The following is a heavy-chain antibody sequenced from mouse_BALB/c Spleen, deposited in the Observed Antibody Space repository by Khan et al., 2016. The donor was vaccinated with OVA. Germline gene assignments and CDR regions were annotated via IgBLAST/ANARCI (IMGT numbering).Heavy chain of an antibody. D-gene: IGHD1-2*01. V-gene: IGHV3-2*02. CDR3: ARTARIKY. J-gene: IGHJ2*01. Sequence: EVQLLETGPGLVKPSQSLSLTCTVTGYSITSGYGWNWIRQFPGNKLEWMGYISYSGSTNYNPSLKSRISITRDTSKNQFFLQLNSVTTEDTATYYCARTARIKYWGQGTTLTVSP. CDR1: GYSITSGYG. CDR2: ISYSGST.